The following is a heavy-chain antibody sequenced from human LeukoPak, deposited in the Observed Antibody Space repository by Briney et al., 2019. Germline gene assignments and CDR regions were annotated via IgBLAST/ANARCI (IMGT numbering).Heavy chain of an antibody. J-gene: IGHJ3*02. CDR2: ISGSGGST. D-gene: IGHD3-3*01. CDR3: AKGDGFWSDQGAFDI. V-gene: IGHV3-23*01. Sequence: GGSLRLSCAASGFTFSSYAMSWVRQAPGKGLEWVSAISGSGGSTYYADSVKGRFTISRDNSKNTLYLQTNSLRAEDTAVYYCAKGDGFWSDQGAFDIWGQGTMVTVSS. CDR1: GFTFSSYA.